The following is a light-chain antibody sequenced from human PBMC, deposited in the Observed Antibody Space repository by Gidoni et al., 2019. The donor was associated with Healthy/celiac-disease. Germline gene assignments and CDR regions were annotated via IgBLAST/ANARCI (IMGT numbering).Light chain of an antibody. Sequence: DIQMTQSPSTLSASGGNRVTIPCRASQSISSWLAWYQQKPGKAPKLLIYKASSLESGVPSRFSGSGSGTEFTLTISSLQPDDFATYCCQQYNSYPWTFGQGTKVEIK. CDR2: KAS. V-gene: IGKV1-5*03. CDR1: QSISSW. J-gene: IGKJ1*01. CDR3: QQYNSYPWT.